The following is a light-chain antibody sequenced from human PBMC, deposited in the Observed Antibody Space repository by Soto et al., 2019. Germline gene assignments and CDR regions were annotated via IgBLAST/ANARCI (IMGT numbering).Light chain of an antibody. Sequence: QSVLTQPASVSGSPGQSITISCTGTSSDIDGYNYVSWYQQHPGKAPKLMIYEVSNRPSGVSNRFSGSKSGNTASLTISGLQAEDEADYYCSSYTSRSTWVFGGGTQLTVL. CDR3: SSYTSRSTWV. CDR2: EVS. J-gene: IGLJ3*02. V-gene: IGLV2-14*01. CDR1: SSDIDGYNY.